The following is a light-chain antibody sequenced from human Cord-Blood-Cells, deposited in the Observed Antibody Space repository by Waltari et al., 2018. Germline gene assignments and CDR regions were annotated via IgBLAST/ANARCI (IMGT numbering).Light chain of an antibody. CDR3: QQYNSYSPYT. Sequence: DIPMTQSPSTLPASVGDRVTITCRASQSISSWLAWYQQKPGKAPKLLIYDASSLESGVPARFSGSGSGTEFTLTISSLQPDDFATYYCQQYNSYSPYTFGQGTKLEIK. J-gene: IGKJ2*01. V-gene: IGKV1-5*01. CDR1: QSISSW. CDR2: DAS.